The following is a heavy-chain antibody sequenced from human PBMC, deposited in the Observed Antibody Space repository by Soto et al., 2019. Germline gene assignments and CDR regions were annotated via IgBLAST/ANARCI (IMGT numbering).Heavy chain of an antibody. Sequence: QVQLQQWGAGLLKPSETLSLTCAVYGGSFSGYYWSWIRQPPGKGLEWIGEINHSGSTNYNPSLKSRVTISVDTSKNQFSLKLSSVTAADTAVYYCARDRDTAMVNLAGYFDYWGQGTLVTVSP. J-gene: IGHJ4*02. V-gene: IGHV4-34*01. CDR3: ARDRDTAMVNLAGYFDY. CDR1: GGSFSGYY. D-gene: IGHD5-18*01. CDR2: INHSGST.